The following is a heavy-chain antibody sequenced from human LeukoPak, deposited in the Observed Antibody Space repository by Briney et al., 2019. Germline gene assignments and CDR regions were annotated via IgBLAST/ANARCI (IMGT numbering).Heavy chain of an antibody. Sequence: GGSLRLSCAASGFTFSSLWMGWLRQAPGKGQEWVANIKPDGSDKYYVESVKGRFTISRDNAKNSLYLQMNSLRVEDTAIYYCARISLRELPCFWGQGTLVTVSS. CDR2: IKPDGSDK. CDR1: GFTFSSLW. J-gene: IGHJ4*02. V-gene: IGHV3-7*03. D-gene: IGHD1-7*01. CDR3: ARISLRELPCF.